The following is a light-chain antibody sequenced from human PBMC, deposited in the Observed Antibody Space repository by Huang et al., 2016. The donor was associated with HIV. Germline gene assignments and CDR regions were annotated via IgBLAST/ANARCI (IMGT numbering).Light chain of an antibody. V-gene: IGKV3-15*01. CDR2: GAS. CDR1: ESVGSN. J-gene: IGKJ1*01. CDR3: QQYNYWPSPT. Sequence: EIEMTQSPVTLSVSPGDRPTLSCRASESVGSNLAWYQQKPGQAPRLLIYGASTRATGSPARFSGSGSETDFTLTISSLRSEDSAVYFCQQYNYWPSPTFGQGTNVEIK.